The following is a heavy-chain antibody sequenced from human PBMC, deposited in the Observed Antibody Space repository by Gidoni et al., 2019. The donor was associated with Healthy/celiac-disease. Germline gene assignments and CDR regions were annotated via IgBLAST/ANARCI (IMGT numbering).Heavy chain of an antibody. V-gene: IGHV3-11*06. D-gene: IGHD6-13*01. CDR3: AREMDSSSWYVDY. Sequence: QVQLVESGGGLVKPGGSLRLSCAASGFPFSDYYMSWIRQAPGKGLEWVSYISSSSSYTNNADSVKGRFTISRDNAKNSLYLQMNSLRAEDTAVYYCAREMDSSSWYVDYWGQGTLVTVSS. CDR2: ISSSSSYT. J-gene: IGHJ4*02. CDR1: GFPFSDYY.